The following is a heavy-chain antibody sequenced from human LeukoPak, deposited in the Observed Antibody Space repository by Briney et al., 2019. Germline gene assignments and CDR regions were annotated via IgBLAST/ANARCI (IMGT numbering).Heavy chain of an antibody. V-gene: IGHV3-48*02. CDR2: ISDSSSIT. CDR3: ARERAGTDDDIVFDW. Sequence: GGSLRLSCAASGFTFSSFGMNWVRQAPGKGLEWVSYISDSSSITYYADSVKGRFTISRDNAKNSLSLQLNSLRDEDTAVYYCARERAGTDDDIVFDWWGQGARVTVSS. CDR1: GFTFSSFG. J-gene: IGHJ4*02. D-gene: IGHD1-1*01.